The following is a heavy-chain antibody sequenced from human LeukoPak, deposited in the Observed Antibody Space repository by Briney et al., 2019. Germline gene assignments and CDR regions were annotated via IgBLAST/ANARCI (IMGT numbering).Heavy chain of an antibody. CDR3: ARMSAVVVPTATLDN. J-gene: IGHJ4*02. CDR1: RGSLSSSSSY. V-gene: IGHV4-39*07. D-gene: IGHD2-2*01. Sequence: SETLSLTCTVSRGSLSSSSSYWGWIRQPPGKGLECIESIYYSGSTNYNPSLESRVAISIDTSKNQFSLKLSSVTAADTAVYYCARMSAVVVPTATLDNWGQGTLVTVSS. CDR2: IYYSGST.